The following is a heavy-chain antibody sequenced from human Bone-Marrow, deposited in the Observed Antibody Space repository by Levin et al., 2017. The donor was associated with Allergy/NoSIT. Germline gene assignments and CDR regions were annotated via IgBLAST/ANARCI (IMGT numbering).Heavy chain of an antibody. D-gene: IGHD5-18*01. Sequence: SQTLSLTCTVSGGSVHSISDYWGWIRQPPGKGLEWIGTINKNGRTFYNPSLKSRVTISVATSENQFFLNLASGTATDTAVYYCARLRGGVQLWQAWGQGTLVTVSS. CDR1: GGSVHSISDY. CDR3: ARLRGGVQLWQA. CDR2: INKNGRT. V-gene: IGHV4-39*01. J-gene: IGHJ5*02.